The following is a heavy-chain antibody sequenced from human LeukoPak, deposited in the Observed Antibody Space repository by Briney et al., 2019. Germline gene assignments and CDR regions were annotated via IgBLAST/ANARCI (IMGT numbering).Heavy chain of an antibody. J-gene: IGHJ4*02. V-gene: IGHV3-23*01. CDR1: GFTFSSYA. D-gene: IGHD3-22*01. CDR2: ITGSGGST. CDR3: GKANYYDSSGYYENLDY. Sequence: GGSLRLPCAASGFTFSSYAMSWVRQAPGKGLEWVSAITGSGGSTYHADSVKGRFTISRDNSKNTLYLQMNRLRAEDTAVYYCGKANYYDSSGYYENLDYWGQGTLVTVSS.